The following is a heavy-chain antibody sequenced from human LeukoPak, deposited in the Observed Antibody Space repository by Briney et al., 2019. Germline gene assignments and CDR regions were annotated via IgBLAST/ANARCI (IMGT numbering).Heavy chain of an antibody. CDR1: GFTISSYW. D-gene: IGHD4-17*01. CDR2: INSDGSST. V-gene: IGHV3-74*01. Sequence: GGSLRLSCTASGFTISSYWMYWGRQAPGKGLVLVSRINSDGSSTSYADSVKGLFSTSKEKAKSTLYLQINSLRAEHTPLYYCARERPPYGDQYYYYYYGMDIWGQRTTVTVSS. J-gene: IGHJ6*02. CDR3: ARERPPYGDQYYYYYYGMDI.